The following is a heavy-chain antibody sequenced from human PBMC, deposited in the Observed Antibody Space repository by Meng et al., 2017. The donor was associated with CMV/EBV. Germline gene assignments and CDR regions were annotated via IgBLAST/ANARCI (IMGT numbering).Heavy chain of an antibody. CDR2: TRNKANSYTT. V-gene: IGHV3-72*01. J-gene: IGHJ4*02. D-gene: IGHD4-17*01. Sequence: GGSLRPSCAASGFTFSDHYMDWVRQAPGKGLEWVGRTRNKANSYTTEYAASVKGRFTISRDDSKNSLYLKMNSLKTEDTAVYYCARLHDYGDPRGDYWGQGTLVTVSS. CDR3: ARLHDYGDPRGDY. CDR1: GFTFSDHY.